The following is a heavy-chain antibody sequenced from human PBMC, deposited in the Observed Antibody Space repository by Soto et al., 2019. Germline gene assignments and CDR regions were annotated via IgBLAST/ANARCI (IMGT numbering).Heavy chain of an antibody. Sequence: GESLKISSKGSGYSFTSYWINWVRQMPGKGLDWMGRIDPSDSYTNYSPSFQGHVTISADKSISTAYLQLSSLKASDTAMYYCVRYCSSTSCYAEDAYYYYYGMDVWGQGTTVTVSS. CDR3: VRYCSSTSCYAEDAYYYYYGMDV. V-gene: IGHV5-10-1*01. CDR1: GYSFTSYW. D-gene: IGHD2-2*01. J-gene: IGHJ6*02. CDR2: IDPSDSYT.